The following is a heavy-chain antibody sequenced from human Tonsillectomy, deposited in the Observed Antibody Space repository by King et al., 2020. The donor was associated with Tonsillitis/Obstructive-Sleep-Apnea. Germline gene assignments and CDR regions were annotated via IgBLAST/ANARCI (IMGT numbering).Heavy chain of an antibody. V-gene: IGHV3-7*04. J-gene: IGHJ4*02. CDR2: IKQDESEK. CDR1: GFTFSSYW. D-gene: IGHD3-3*01. CDR3: ARDSYGFWGGYSDY. Sequence: VQLVESGGGLVQPGGSLRLSCAAYGFTFSSYWMTWVRQPPGNGLEWVANIKQDESEKYYVDSVKGRFTISRDNAKNSLYLQMTSLRAEDTAVYYCARDSYGFWGGYSDYWGQGTLVTVSS.